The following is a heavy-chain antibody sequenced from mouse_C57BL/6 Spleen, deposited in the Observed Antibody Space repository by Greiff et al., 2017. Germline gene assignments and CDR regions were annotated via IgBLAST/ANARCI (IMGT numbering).Heavy chain of an antibody. J-gene: IGHJ2*01. CDR1: GYTFTSYW. CDR3: TRFTTVNFDY. CDR2: IYPGNSDT. V-gene: IGHV1-5*01. Sequence: EVQLQESGTVLARPGASVKMSCKTSGYTFTSYWMHWVKQRPGQGLEWIGAIYPGNSDTSYNQKFKGKAKLTAVPSASTAYMELSSLTNEDSAVCDSTRFTTVNFDYWGQGTTLTVSS. D-gene: IGHD1-1*01.